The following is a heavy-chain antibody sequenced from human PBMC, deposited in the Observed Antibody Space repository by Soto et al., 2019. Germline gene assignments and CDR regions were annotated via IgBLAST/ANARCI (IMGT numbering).Heavy chain of an antibody. D-gene: IGHD2-2*01. CDR2: IYSGGST. V-gene: IGHV3-53*01. CDR3: ASKVPGPTYYSSGMDV. CDR1: GFTVSSNY. J-gene: IGHJ6*02. Sequence: GGSLRLSCAASGFTVSSNYMSWVRQAPGKGLEWVSVIYSGGSTYYADSVKGRFTISRDNSKNTLYLQMNSLRAEDTAVYYCASKVPGPTYYSSGMDVWSQGTTVTVS.